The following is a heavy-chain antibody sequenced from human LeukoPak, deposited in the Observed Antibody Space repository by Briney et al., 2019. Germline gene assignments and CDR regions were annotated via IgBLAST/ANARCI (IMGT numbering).Heavy chain of an antibody. D-gene: IGHD4-11*01. CDR1: GGSISSGSYY. J-gene: IGHJ4*02. V-gene: IGHV4-61*02. Sequence: SQTLSLTCTVSGGSISSGSYYWSWIRQPAGKGLEWIGRIYTSGSTNYNPSLKSRVTISVDTSKNQFSLKLSSVSAADTAVYYCASKKGRSNQFDYWGQGTLVTVSS. CDR2: IYTSGST. CDR3: ASKKGRSNQFDY.